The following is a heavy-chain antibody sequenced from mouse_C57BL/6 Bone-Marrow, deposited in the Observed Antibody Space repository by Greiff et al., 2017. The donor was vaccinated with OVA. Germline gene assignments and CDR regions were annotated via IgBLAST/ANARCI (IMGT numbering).Heavy chain of an antibody. CDR3: TSLWLRPYAMDY. CDR1: GFTFSSYA. V-gene: IGHV5-9-1*02. CDR2: ISSGGDYI. D-gene: IGHD2-2*01. J-gene: IGHJ4*01. Sequence: EVKLVESGEGLVKPGGSLKLSCAASGFTFSSYAMSRVRQTPEKRLEWVAYISSGGDYIYYADTVKGRFTISRDNARNTLYLQMSSLKSEDTAMYYCTSLWLRPYAMDYWGQGTSVTVSS.